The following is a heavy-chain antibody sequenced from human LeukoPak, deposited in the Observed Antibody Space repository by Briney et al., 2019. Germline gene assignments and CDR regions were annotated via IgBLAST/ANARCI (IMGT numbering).Heavy chain of an antibody. V-gene: IGHV1-18*01. Sequence: ASVTVSFTASGYTFTIYGISWVRQAPGHRLEWMGWISAYNDNTNYAQNLQLRVTITTDTSTSTAYIALRNLSAHDTAASLFPRVKVGASVWFDCWSEGALGIVSA. CDR2: ISAYNDNT. J-gene: IGHJ5*01. CDR3: PRVKVGASVWFDC. D-gene: IGHD1-26*01. CDR1: GYTFTIYG.